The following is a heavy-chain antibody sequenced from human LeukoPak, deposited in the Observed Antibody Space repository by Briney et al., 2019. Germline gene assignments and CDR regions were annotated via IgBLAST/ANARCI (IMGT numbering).Heavy chain of an antibody. CDR1: GFKFSSYG. D-gene: IGHD3-10*01. J-gene: IGHJ5*02. Sequence: PGGSLRLSCAASGFKFSSYGMHWVRQAPGKGLEWVSFIRYDGSSKYYADSVKGRFTISRDNAKNTLYLQMNNLRAEDTAVYYCARDLSFGAPYNWFDPWGQGTLVTVSS. CDR2: IRYDGSSK. CDR3: ARDLSFGAPYNWFDP. V-gene: IGHV3-30*02.